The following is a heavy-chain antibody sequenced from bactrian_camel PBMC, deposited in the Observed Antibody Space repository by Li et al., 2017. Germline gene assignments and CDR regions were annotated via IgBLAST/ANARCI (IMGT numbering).Heavy chain of an antibody. CDR3: ATPVFGSWDY. J-gene: IGHJ4*01. Sequence: DVQLVESGGGLVQPGGSLRISCTTSGFTFSDYAMMWVRQRPGKGLEWMSSVHNDGTVTYYADSVKGRFTISRDNAKNTVYLQMNSLKSEDTALYYCATPVFGSWDYWGQGTQVTVS. D-gene: IGHD2*01. CDR2: VHNDGTVT. CDR1: GFTFSDYA. V-gene: IGHV3S11*01.